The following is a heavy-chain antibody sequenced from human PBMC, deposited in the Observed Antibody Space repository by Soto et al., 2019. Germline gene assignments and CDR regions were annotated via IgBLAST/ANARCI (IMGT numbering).Heavy chain of an antibody. CDR1: GYSFTSYG. J-gene: IGHJ4*02. CDR3: ARHRFNYYDDTAYYYFDY. Sequence: ASVKVSCKASGYSFTSYGISWVRQAPGQGPEWMGWISGHYGNTNHPQSLQGRVTMTTDTSRNTAYMELRSLRSDDTAVYYCARHRFNYYDDTAYYYFDYWGQGTLVTVSS. CDR2: ISGHYGNT. D-gene: IGHD3-22*01. V-gene: IGHV1-18*04.